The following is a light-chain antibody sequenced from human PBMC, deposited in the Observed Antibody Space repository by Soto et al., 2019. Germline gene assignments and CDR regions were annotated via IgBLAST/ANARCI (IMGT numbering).Light chain of an antibody. CDR1: STDFVSYNR. Sequence: QSALTQPPSVSGSPGQSVTISCTGTSTDFVSYNRVSWYQQPPGTAPKLIIYEASNRPSGVPDRFSGSKSGNTASLTISGLQAADEADYYCSSYTSSSTLVLFGGGTKLTVL. CDR2: EAS. J-gene: IGLJ2*01. V-gene: IGLV2-18*02. CDR3: SSYTSSSTLVL.